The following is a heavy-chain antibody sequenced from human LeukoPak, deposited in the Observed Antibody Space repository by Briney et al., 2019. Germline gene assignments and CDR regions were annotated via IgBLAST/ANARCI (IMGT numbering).Heavy chain of an antibody. CDR3: ARVGDYVCKD. J-gene: IGHJ4*02. CDR1: GFTVSSNY. V-gene: IGHV3-66*01. CDR2: IYSGGST. Sequence: GGSLRLSCAASGFTVSSNYMSWVRQAPGKGLEWVSVIYSGGSTNYADSVKGRFTIPRDNSKNTLYLQMNSLRAEDTAVYYCARVGDYVCKDWGQGTRVTGYS. D-gene: IGHD3-16*01.